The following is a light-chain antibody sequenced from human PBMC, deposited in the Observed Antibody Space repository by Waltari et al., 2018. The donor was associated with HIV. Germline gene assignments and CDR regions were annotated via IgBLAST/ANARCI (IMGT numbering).Light chain of an antibody. Sequence: DIQLTQSPSFLSASVGDGVTITCRASQGISFHLAWYQQRPGKAPNLLIYAASTLQSGVPSRFSGSGSGTEFTLTISNLQPEDFATYYCQQLNTYPLTFGPGTTVDNK. J-gene: IGKJ3*01. CDR3: QQLNTYPLT. CDR2: AAS. CDR1: QGISFH. V-gene: IGKV1-9*01.